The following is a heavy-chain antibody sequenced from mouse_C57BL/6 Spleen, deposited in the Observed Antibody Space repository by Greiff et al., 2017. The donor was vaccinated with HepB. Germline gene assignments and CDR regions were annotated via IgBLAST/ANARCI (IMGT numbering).Heavy chain of an antibody. D-gene: IGHD4-1*02. V-gene: IGHV5-6*01. CDR2: ISSGGSYT. J-gene: IGHJ4*01. CDR1: GFTFSSYG. Sequence: EVMLVESGGDLVKPGGSLKLSCAASGFTFSSYGMSWVRQTPDKRLEWVATISSGGSYTYYPDSVKGRFTISRDNAKNTLYLQMSSLKSEDTAMYYCARQATGTGLYAMDYWGQGTSVTVSS. CDR3: ARQATGTGLYAMDY.